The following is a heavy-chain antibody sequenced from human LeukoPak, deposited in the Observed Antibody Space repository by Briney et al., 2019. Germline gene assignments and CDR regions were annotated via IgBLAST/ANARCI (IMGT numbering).Heavy chain of an antibody. CDR1: GGSFTSYY. Sequence: PSETLSLTCTVPGGSFTSYYWTWIRQPPGKGLEWSGYIYYSGSTNYNPSLKRRVTISVDTSKNQFSLKLSSVTAADTAVYYCARQGRGYGGNSDYWGQGTLVTVSS. CDR2: IYYSGST. V-gene: IGHV4-59*08. CDR3: ARQGRGYGGNSDY. J-gene: IGHJ4*02. D-gene: IGHD4-23*01.